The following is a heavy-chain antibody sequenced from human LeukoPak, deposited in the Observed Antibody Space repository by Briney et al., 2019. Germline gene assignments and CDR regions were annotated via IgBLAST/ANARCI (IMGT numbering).Heavy chain of an antibody. Sequence: ASVKVSCKASAYSISSYYMHWVRQAPGQGLEWMGWINPNSGGTNYAQKFQGRVTMTRDTSISTAYMELSRLRSDDTAVYYCARGGFGYCSGGSCYPYNWFDPWGQGTLVTVSS. CDR1: AYSISSYY. CDR3: ARGGFGYCSGGSCYPYNWFDP. CDR2: INPNSGGT. J-gene: IGHJ5*02. D-gene: IGHD2-15*01. V-gene: IGHV1-2*02.